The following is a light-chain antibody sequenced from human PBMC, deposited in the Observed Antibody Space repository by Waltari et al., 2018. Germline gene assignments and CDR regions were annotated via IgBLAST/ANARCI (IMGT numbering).Light chain of an antibody. CDR1: SSDGGGYNY. V-gene: IGLV2-14*03. CDR3: NSYTSSSTWV. J-gene: IGLJ3*02. CDR2: DVS. Sequence: QSALTQPASVSGSPGQSITIPCTGTSSDGGGYNYVSWYQQHPGKAPKLMIYDVSNRPSGVSDRFSGSKSGDTASLTISGLQAEDEADYYCNSYTSSSTWVFGGGTKLTVL.